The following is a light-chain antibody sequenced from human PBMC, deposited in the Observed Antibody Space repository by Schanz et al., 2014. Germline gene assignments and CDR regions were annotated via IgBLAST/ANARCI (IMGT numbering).Light chain of an antibody. CDR2: ANN. Sequence: QSVLTQPPSVSGAPGQRVTISCTGSSSNIGAGYDVHWYPQLPGAAPKLLIYANNIRPSGVPDRFSGSKSGTSASLAITGLQAEDEANYYCQSYDNSLSGVFGGGTKLTVL. J-gene: IGLJ3*02. CDR3: QSYDNSLSGV. V-gene: IGLV1-40*01. CDR1: SSNIGAGYD.